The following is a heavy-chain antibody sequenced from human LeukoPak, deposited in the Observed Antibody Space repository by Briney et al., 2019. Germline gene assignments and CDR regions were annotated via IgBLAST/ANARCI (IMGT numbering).Heavy chain of an antibody. D-gene: IGHD4-23*01. CDR2: IYYSGST. Sequence: PSETLSLACTVSGYSISSGYYWGWIRQPPGKGLEWIGSIYYSGSTYYNPSLKSRVTISEDTSKNQFSLKLSSVTAADTAVYYCARTTVVTPVAWFDPWGQGTLVTVSS. J-gene: IGHJ5*02. CDR1: GYSISSGYY. CDR3: ARTTVVTPVAWFDP. V-gene: IGHV4-38-2*02.